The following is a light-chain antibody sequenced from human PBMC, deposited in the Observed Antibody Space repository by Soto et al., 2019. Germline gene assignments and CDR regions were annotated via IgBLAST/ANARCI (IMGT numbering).Light chain of an antibody. V-gene: IGKV4-1*01. CDR3: QHSYGDPPWT. CDR1: QSVLYSYNNKNY. CDR2: WAS. Sequence: DIAMTQSPDSLAVSLGERATINCRSSQSVLYSYNNKNYLGWYQQKPGQPPKLLIYWASTRESGVPDRFSGSMYGKDFPLTISRLQAEDVAVYYCQHSYGDPPWTFGQGTKVEIK. J-gene: IGKJ1*01.